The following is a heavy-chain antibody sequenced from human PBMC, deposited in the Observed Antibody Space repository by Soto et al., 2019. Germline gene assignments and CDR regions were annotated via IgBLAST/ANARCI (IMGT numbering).Heavy chain of an antibody. CDR2: IIPIFGTA. D-gene: IGHD6-6*01. V-gene: IGHV1-69*12. Sequence: QVQLVQSGAEVKKPGSSVKVSCKASGGTFSSYAISWVRQAPGQGLEWMGGIIPIFGTANYAQKFQGRVTITADESTSTAYMELSSLRSEDTAMYYCARLSPEYSSSSGGWFDPWGQGTLVTVSS. J-gene: IGHJ5*02. CDR3: ARLSPEYSSSSGGWFDP. CDR1: GGTFSSYA.